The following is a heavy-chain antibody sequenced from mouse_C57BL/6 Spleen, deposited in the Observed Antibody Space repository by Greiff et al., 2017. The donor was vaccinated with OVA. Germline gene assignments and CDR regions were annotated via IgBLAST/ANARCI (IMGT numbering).Heavy chain of an antibody. D-gene: IGHD1-1*01. Sequence: VQGVESGAELVRPGASVTLSCKASGYTFTDYEMHWVKQTPVHGLEWIGAIDPETGGTAYNQKFKGKAILTADKSSSTAYMELRSLTSEDSAVYYCTRTPIYYYGSSHWYFDVWGTGTTVTVSS. V-gene: IGHV1-15*01. CDR2: IDPETGGT. CDR1: GYTFTDYE. CDR3: TRTPIYYYGSSHWYFDV. J-gene: IGHJ1*03.